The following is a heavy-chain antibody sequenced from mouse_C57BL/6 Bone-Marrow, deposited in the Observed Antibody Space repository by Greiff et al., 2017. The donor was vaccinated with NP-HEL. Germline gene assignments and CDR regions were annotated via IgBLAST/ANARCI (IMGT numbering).Heavy chain of an antibody. CDR1: GYTFTDYY. CDR2: INPNNGGT. V-gene: IGHV1-26*01. J-gene: IGHJ3*01. CDR3: ARERLLRSVN. Sequence: EVQLQQSGPELVKPGASVKISCKASGYTFTDYYMNWVKQSHGKSLEWIGDINPNNGGTSYNQKFKGKATLTVDKSSSPAYMEIRSLTSEDSAVYYCARERLLRSVNWGQGTLVTVSA. D-gene: IGHD1-1*01.